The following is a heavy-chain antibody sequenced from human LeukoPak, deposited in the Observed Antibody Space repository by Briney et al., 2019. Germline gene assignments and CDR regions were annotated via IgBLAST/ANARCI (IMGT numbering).Heavy chain of an antibody. CDR1: GFTFSSYW. Sequence: PGGSLRLSCAASGFTFSSYWMSWVRQAPGKGLEWVANIKQDGSEKYYVDSVKGRFTISRDNAKNSLYLQMNSLRAENTAVYYCARRYDSSGYFPYFDYWGQGTLVTVPS. V-gene: IGHV3-7*01. CDR3: ARRYDSSGYFPYFDY. J-gene: IGHJ4*02. D-gene: IGHD3-22*01. CDR2: IKQDGSEK.